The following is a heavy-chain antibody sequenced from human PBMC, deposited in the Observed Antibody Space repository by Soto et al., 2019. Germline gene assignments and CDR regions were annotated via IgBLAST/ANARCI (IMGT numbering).Heavy chain of an antibody. CDR3: ARHERGSIVVVPAAAYYGMDV. Sequence: PGESLTLSCKGSGYSFTSYWISRVRQVPGKGLEWMGRIDPSDSYTNYSPSFQGHVTISADKSISTAYLQWSSLKASDTAMYYCARHERGSIVVVPAAAYYGMDVWGQGTTVTVPS. CDR2: IDPSDSYT. CDR1: GYSFTSYW. D-gene: IGHD2-2*01. J-gene: IGHJ6*02. V-gene: IGHV5-10-1*01.